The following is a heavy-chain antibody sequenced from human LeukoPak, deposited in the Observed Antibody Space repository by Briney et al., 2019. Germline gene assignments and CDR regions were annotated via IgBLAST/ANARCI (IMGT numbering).Heavy chain of an antibody. V-gene: IGHV1-8*03. CDR2: INSNNGDT. J-gene: IGHJ4*02. Sequence: VASVKVSCKASGYTFTSYGISWVRQATGQGLEWMGWINSNNGDTTYAQSFQDRVTITRDTSISTAYMELTSLRSDDTAVYYCARNHEGFRYWGQGTLVTVSS. CDR3: ARNHEGFRY. CDR1: GYTFTSYG.